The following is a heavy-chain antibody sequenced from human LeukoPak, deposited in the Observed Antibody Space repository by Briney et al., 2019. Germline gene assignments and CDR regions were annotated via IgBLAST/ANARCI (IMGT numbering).Heavy chain of an antibody. CDR2: ISGSTGRT. CDR1: GFSFSSYA. V-gene: IGHV3-23*01. J-gene: IGHJ4*02. CDR3: APRVVGSAPFDY. Sequence: GGSLRLSCATSGFSFSSYAMSWVRQAPGKGLEWVSAISGSTGRTYYADSVKGRFTISRDNSKNTLYLQMNNLRAEDTAVYYCAPRVVGSAPFDYWGQGTLVTVSS. D-gene: IGHD2-15*01.